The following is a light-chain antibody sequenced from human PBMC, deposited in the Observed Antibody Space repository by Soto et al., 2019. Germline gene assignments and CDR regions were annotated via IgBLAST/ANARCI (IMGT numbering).Light chain of an antibody. V-gene: IGKV1-5*01. CDR2: GAS. CDR1: QSIRSW. CDR3: QHCHCDPWT. Sequence: DIQMTQYPSTLSASVGDRVTITCRASQSIRSWLAWYQWKPGKAPKLLIYGASSLESGVRLRFSGSGSGTEFTLTISSLQPDDFATSYCQHCHCDPWTFGQGTKVEVK. J-gene: IGKJ1*01.